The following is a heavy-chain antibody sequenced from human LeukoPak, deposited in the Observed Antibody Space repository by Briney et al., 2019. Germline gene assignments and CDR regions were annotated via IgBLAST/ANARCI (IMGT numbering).Heavy chain of an antibody. CDR3: ASNYGDYPLHY. Sequence: SGTLSLTCGVSGGSISSNNWWSWVRQPPGQGLEWIGEIYHSGSTNYNPSLKSRVTISVDTSKNQFSLKLSSVTAADTAVYYCASNYGDYPLHYWGQGTLVTVSS. D-gene: IGHD4-17*01. CDR2: IYHSGST. J-gene: IGHJ4*02. V-gene: IGHV4-4*02. CDR1: GGSISSNNW.